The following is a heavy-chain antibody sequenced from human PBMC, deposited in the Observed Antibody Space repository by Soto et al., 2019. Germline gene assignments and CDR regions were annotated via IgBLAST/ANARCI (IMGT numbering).Heavy chain of an antibody. J-gene: IGHJ6*02. V-gene: IGHV3-30-3*01. Sequence: QVQLVESGGGVVQPGRSLRLSCAASGFTFSSYAMHWVRQAPDKGLEWVAVISYDGSNKYYADSVKGRFTISRDNSKNTLYLQMNSLRAEDTAVYYCARGDSGYDYYYYGMDVWGQGTTVTVSS. D-gene: IGHD5-12*01. CDR1: GFTFSSYA. CDR2: ISYDGSNK. CDR3: ARGDSGYDYYYYGMDV.